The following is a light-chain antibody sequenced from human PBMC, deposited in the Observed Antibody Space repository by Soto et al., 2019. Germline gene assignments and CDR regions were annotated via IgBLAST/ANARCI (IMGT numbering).Light chain of an antibody. J-gene: IGLJ1*01. CDR1: ALSKKY. Sequence: SYELTQPPSVSVSPGQTARITCSGDALSKKYAFWYQQKSGQAPVLVIYEDNERPSGIPERFSGSSSGTMATLTITGAQVEDEADYYCYSTDSESRGVFGSGTKLTVL. CDR3: YSTDSESRGV. CDR2: EDN. V-gene: IGLV3-10*01.